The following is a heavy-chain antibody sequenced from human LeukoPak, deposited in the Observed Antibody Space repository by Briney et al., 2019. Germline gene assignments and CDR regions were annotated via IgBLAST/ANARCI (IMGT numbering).Heavy chain of an antibody. CDR3: ARQEDIVVVPAAFYYYYGMDV. CDR2: ITPSHRGDAT. Sequence: GGSLRLSCAASEFTLSTYAMSWVRQAPGKGLEWVALITPSHRGDATYYADPVKGRFTISRDNSKNSLYLQMNTLRAEDTAVYYCARQEDIVVVPAAFYYYYGMDVWGQGTTVTVSS. CDR1: EFTLSTYA. V-gene: IGHV3-23*01. J-gene: IGHJ6*02. D-gene: IGHD2-2*01.